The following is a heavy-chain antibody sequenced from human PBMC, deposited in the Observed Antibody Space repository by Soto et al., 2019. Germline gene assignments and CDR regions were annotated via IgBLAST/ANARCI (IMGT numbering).Heavy chain of an antibody. CDR2: IYWDDDK. J-gene: IGHJ3*02. CDR1: GFPLSTSGVG. CDR3: AHRPANIAIWGSYRPHDAFDI. D-gene: IGHD3-16*02. V-gene: IGHV2-5*02. Sequence: QITLKESGPTLVKPTQTLTLTCTFSGFPLSTSGVGVGWIRQPPGKALEWLALIYWDDDKRYSPSLKSRLTTPKDTPKNQVVLTMTNMDPVDTATYYCAHRPANIAIWGSYRPHDAFDIWGQGTMVTVSS.